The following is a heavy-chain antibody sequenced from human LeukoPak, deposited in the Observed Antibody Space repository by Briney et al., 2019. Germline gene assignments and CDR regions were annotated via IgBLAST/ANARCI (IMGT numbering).Heavy chain of an antibody. Sequence: GGSLRLSCSASGFNSRGYEMNWVRQAPGKGLEWVSYISSSGSTIYYADSVKGRFTISRDNAKNSLYLQMTSLRAEDTAVYYCARGYYDSSGYYYYYYYMDVWGKGTTVTVSS. CDR1: GFNSRGYE. CDR2: ISSSGSTI. D-gene: IGHD3-22*01. J-gene: IGHJ6*03. CDR3: ARGYYDSSGYYYYYYYMDV. V-gene: IGHV3-48*03.